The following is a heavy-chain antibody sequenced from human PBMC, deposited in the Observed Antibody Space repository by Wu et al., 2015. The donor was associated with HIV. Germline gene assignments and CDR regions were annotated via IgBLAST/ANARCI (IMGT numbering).Heavy chain of an antibody. D-gene: IGHD1/OR15-1a*01. V-gene: IGHV1-69*13. J-gene: IGHJ3*02. CDR2: IVPLFDAP. CDR1: GATFSSYG. Sequence: QVQLVQSGAEVKKPGSSVRVSCQASGATFSSYGISWVRQAPGQGLEWMGRIVPLFDAPNYSQKFHDRLTITADRSTTTAYMELINLKSDDTAVYFCATRIGNMEAFNIWGQGTMVTVSS. CDR3: ATRIGNMEAFNI.